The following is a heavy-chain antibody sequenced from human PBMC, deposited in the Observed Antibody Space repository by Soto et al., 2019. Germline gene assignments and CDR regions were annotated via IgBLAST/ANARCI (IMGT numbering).Heavy chain of an antibody. CDR2: FDPEDGET. CDR3: ATPFRGGYDFHY. J-gene: IGHJ4*02. D-gene: IGHD5-12*01. Sequence: ASVKVSCKVSGYTLTELSMHWVRQAPGKGLEWMGGFDPEDGETIYAQKIQGRVTMTEDTSTDTAYMELSSLRSEDTAVYYCATPFRGGYDFHYWGQGTLVTVSS. V-gene: IGHV1-24*01. CDR1: GYTLTELS.